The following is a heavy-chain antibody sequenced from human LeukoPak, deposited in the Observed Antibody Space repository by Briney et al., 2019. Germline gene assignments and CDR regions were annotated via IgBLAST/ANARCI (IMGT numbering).Heavy chain of an antibody. CDR1: GFPLSSYG. V-gene: IGHV3-33*01. CDR3: ARDIYASGIYYFDY. CDR2: IWYDGSNE. J-gene: IGHJ4*02. D-gene: IGHD3-10*01. Sequence: GRSLRLSCAASGFPLSSYGMHWVRQAPGKGLEWVAVIWYDGSNEDYADSVKGRLTISRDNSNNTLYLQMNSLRAEDTAVYYCARDIYASGIYYFDYWGQGTLVTVSS.